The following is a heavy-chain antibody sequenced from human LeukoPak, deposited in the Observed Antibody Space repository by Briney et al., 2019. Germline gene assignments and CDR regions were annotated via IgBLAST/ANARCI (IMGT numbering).Heavy chain of an antibody. Sequence: GRSLRLSCAASGFTFSSYDMHWVRRAPGKGLEWVAFISYDGSNKYYTDSVKGRFTISRDNSKNTLYLQMDSLRAEDTTVYYCARSGDFYYYHYTMDVWGEGTTVTVSS. V-gene: IGHV3-30*19. D-gene: IGHD4-17*01. J-gene: IGHJ6*04. CDR1: GFTFSSYD. CDR3: ARSGDFYYYHYTMDV. CDR2: ISYDGSNK.